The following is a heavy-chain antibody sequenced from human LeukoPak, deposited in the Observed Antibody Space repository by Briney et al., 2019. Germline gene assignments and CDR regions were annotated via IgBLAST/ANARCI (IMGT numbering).Heavy chain of an antibody. CDR2: TSSSDAGT. V-gene: IGHV3-23*01. Sequence: GGSLRLSCAAFGFPLSSYAMSWVRQAPGKGLEWVSATSSSDAGTYHADSVRGRFTISRDNSKNTLYLQMNSLRAEDTAVYYCARDGTAVGINYDYWGQGTLVTVSS. J-gene: IGHJ4*02. CDR3: ARDGTAVGINYDY. D-gene: IGHD6-13*01. CDR1: GFPLSSYA.